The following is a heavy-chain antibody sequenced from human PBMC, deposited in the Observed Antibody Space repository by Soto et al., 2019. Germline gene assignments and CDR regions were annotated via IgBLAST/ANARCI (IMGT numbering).Heavy chain of an antibody. CDR3: ARGGSGWAEYFQH. Sequence: QVQLQDSGPGLVEPSQTLSLTCTVSGDAIGITDSYCSWIRRPPWNCLEWIGYIYYTWGTFYNPSLTRRLPLSLASSNNQFYLTLTSVTAADTGMYYCARGGSGWAEYFQHWGQGTLVAVSS. D-gene: IGHD6-25*01. CDR1: GDAIGITDSY. CDR2: IYYTWGT. V-gene: IGHV4-30-4*08. J-gene: IGHJ1*01.